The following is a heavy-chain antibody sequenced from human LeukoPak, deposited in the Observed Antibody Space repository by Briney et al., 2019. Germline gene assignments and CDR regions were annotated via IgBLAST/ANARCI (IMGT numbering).Heavy chain of an antibody. Sequence: SETLSLTCTVSGGSISSYYWSWIRQPAGKGLEWIGRIYTSGSTNYNPSLKSRVTMSVDTSKNQFSLKLSSVTAAGTAVYYCARDAPEGSGYYLPWFDPWGQGTLVTVSS. D-gene: IGHD3-3*01. CDR3: ARDAPEGSGYYLPWFDP. CDR2: IYTSGST. V-gene: IGHV4-4*07. J-gene: IGHJ5*02. CDR1: GGSISSYY.